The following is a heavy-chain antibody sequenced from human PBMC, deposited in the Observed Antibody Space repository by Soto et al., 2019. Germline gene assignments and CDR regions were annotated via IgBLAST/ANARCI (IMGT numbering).Heavy chain of an antibody. V-gene: IGHV1-2*02. CDR3: AREIRVWFGELLYYYGMDV. CDR1: GYTFTGYY. D-gene: IGHD3-10*01. J-gene: IGHJ6*02. CDR2: INPNSGGT. Sequence: ASVKVSCKASGYTFTGYYMHWVRQAPGQGLEWMGWINPNSGGTNYAQKFQGRVTMTRDTSISTAYMELSRLRSDDTAVYYCAREIRVWFGELLYYYGMDVWGQGTTVTVYS.